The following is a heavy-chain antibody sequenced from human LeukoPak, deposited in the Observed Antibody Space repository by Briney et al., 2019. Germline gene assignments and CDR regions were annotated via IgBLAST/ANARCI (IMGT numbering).Heavy chain of an antibody. CDR2: ISYDGSNK. Sequence: PGGTLRLSCAASGFTFSSYAMHWVRQAPGKGLEWVAVISYDGSNKYYADSVKGRFTISRDNSKNTLYLQMNSLRAEDTAVYYCARESMVRGVIIPGPFDYXGX. CDR1: GFTFSSYA. D-gene: IGHD3-10*01. CDR3: ARESMVRGVIIPGPFDY. J-gene: IGHJ4*02. V-gene: IGHV3-30-3*01.